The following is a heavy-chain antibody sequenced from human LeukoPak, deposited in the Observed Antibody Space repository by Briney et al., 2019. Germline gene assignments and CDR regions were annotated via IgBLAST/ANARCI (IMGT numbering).Heavy chain of an antibody. Sequence: GASVKVSCKASGYIFTGYYMHWVRQAPGQGLEWMGWINPNSGDTNYAQKFQGRVTMTRDTSISTAYMELSRLRSDDTAVYYCARDRGRRDGYNYFDYWGQGTLVTVSS. CDR2: INPNSGDT. D-gene: IGHD5-24*01. CDR1: GYIFTGYY. CDR3: ARDRGRRDGYNYFDY. V-gene: IGHV1-2*02. J-gene: IGHJ4*02.